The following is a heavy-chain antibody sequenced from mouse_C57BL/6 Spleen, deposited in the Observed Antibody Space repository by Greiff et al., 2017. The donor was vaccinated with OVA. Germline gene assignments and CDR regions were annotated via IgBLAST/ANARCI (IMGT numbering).Heavy chain of an antibody. Sequence: EVKLVESGGGLVQPKGSLKLSCAASGFSFNTYAMNWVRQAPGKGLEWVARIRSKSNNYATYYADSVKDRFTISRDDSESMLYLQMNNLKTEDTAMYYCVRPLYSNYVLAYWGQGTLVTVSA. CDR3: VRPLYSNYVLAY. CDR2: IRSKSNNYAT. V-gene: IGHV10-1*01. D-gene: IGHD2-5*01. CDR1: GFSFNTYA. J-gene: IGHJ3*01.